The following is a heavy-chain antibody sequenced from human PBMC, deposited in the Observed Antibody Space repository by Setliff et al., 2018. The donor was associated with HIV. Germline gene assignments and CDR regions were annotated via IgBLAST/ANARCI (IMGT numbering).Heavy chain of an antibody. V-gene: IGHV3-48*01. CDR1: EFIFSDYS. Sequence: TGGSLRLSCAASEFIFSDYSMNWVRKAPGKGLEWISYISSSSSTIYYADSVKGRFTISRDNAKNSLYLQMNSLRAEDTAVYYCAREPTDYYDSSGYYQPTNAFDIWGQGTMVTVSS. CDR3: AREPTDYYDSSGYYQPTNAFDI. CDR2: ISSSSSTI. D-gene: IGHD3-22*01. J-gene: IGHJ3*02.